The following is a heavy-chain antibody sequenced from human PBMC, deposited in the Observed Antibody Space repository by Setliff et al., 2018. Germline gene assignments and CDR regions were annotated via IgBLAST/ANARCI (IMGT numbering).Heavy chain of an antibody. CDR3: AGQGPIFGSGLIPGFDQ. V-gene: IGHV3-23*01. CDR2: VSVSGDNT. J-gene: IGHJ6*04. Sequence: GGSLRLSCAASGLTFNSYAMSWVRQAPGKGLEWVSSVSVSGDNTYYTDSVKGRFTTSRDNSKNTLSLQMSSLRTEDTAIYFCAGQGPIFGSGLIPGFDQWGTGTTVTVSS. CDR1: GLTFNSYA. D-gene: IGHD3-3*01.